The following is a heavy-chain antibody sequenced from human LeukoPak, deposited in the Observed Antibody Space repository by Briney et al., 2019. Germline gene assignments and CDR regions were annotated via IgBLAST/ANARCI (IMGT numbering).Heavy chain of an antibody. V-gene: IGHV3-15*01. CDR2: IKSKTDGGTT. J-gene: IGHJ6*03. CDR3: TTRSSSSWFGRVIATSYYYYYMDV. CDR1: GFTFSSYS. Sequence: PGGSLRLSCAASGFTFSSYSMSWVRQAPGKGLEWVGRIKSKTDGGTTDYAAPVKGRFTISRDDSKNTLYLQMNSLKTEDTAVYYCTTRSSSSWFGRVIATSYYYYYMDVWGKGTTVTVSS. D-gene: IGHD6-13*01.